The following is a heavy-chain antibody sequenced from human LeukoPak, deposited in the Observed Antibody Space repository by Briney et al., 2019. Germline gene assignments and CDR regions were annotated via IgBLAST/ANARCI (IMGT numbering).Heavy chain of an antibody. CDR3: ARQEVGAGYCSSTSCAEPHWFDP. V-gene: IGHV4-39*01. CDR1: GGSISSTSY. CDR2: ILYSGST. Sequence: SETLSLTCIVSGGSISSTSYWGWIRQPPGKGLEWIGTILYSGSTFYNPSLKSRVAISVDTSKNQFSLKLNSVTAADTAVYYCARQEVGAGYCSSTSCAEPHWFDPWGQGTLVTVSS. J-gene: IGHJ5*02. D-gene: IGHD2-2*01.